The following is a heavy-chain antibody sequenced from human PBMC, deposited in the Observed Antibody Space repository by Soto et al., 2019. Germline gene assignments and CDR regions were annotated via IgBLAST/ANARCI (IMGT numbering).Heavy chain of an antibody. CDR3: ATDSLYSTTWYDYFDL. J-gene: IGHJ5*02. V-gene: IGHV3-21*06. CDR1: GFIFTNYG. Sequence: EGQLVESGGGLVKPGGSLRLSCAASGFIFTNYGMHWVRQAPGKGLEWVASISRTGDDVPYADSGKGRFSISRDNAKNSLSLQMSSLRVEDTSVYYCATDSLYSTTWYDYFDLWGQGTLVTVSS. D-gene: IGHD4-17*01. CDR2: ISRTGDDV.